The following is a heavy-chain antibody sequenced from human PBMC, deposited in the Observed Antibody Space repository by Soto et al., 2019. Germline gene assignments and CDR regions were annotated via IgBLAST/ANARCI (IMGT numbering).Heavy chain of an antibody. Sequence: SETLSLTCTVSGGSTSSYYWSWIRQPPGKGLEWIGYIYYSGSTNYNPSLKSRVTISVDTSKNQFSLQLSSVTAADTAVYYCARHGMDYYDSSGYYYSPYYFDYRGQRTLVTVSS. CDR2: IYYSGST. J-gene: IGHJ4*02. CDR1: GGSTSSYY. D-gene: IGHD3-22*01. CDR3: ARHGMDYYDSSGYYYSPYYFDY. V-gene: IGHV4-59*01.